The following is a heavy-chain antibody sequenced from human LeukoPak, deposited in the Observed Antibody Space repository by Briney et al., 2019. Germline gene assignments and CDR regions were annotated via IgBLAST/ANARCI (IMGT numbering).Heavy chain of an antibody. J-gene: IGHJ4*02. V-gene: IGHV3-11*01. CDR3: ARQSIAAAGIVDY. Sequence: GGSLRLSCAASGFTFSDYYMSWIRQAPGKGLEWVSYISSSGSTIYYADSVRGRFTISRDNAKNSLYLQMNSLRAEDTAVYYCARQSIAAAGIVDYWGQGTLVTVSS. CDR2: ISSSGSTI. D-gene: IGHD6-13*01. CDR1: GFTFSDYY.